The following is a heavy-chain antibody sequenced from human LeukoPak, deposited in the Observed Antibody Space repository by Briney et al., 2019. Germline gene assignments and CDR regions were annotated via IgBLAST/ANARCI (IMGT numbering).Heavy chain of an antibody. J-gene: IGHJ4*02. Sequence: GGSLRLSCAASGFTFSNYWMHWVRQAPGKGLVWVSCINSDGSSTTYADSVKGRFTISRDNSKNTLYLQMHSLRAEDTAVYYCVKDYSTIPAAANPLFDYWGQGALVTVSS. CDR2: INSDGSST. V-gene: IGHV3-74*01. D-gene: IGHD6-13*01. CDR1: GFTFSNYW. CDR3: VKDYSTIPAAANPLFDY.